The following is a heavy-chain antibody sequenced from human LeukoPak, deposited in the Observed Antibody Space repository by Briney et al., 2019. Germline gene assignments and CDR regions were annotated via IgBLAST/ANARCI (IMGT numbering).Heavy chain of an antibody. CDR3: ARSKGDSSSRYFDD. D-gene: IGHD6-6*01. J-gene: IGHJ4*02. Sequence: PSETLSLTCAVSGGSISSGHWWSWVRRSPGKGLGWIGEIYHSGTTNHNPSLKSRVTLSVDKSKNQLSLKLSSVTAADTAVYYCARSKGDSSSRYFDDWGQGTLLTVSS. V-gene: IGHV4-4*02. CDR1: GGSISSGHW. CDR2: IYHSGTT.